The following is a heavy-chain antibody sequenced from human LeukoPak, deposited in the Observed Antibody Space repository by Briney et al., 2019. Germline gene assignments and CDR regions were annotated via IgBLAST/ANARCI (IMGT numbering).Heavy chain of an antibody. D-gene: IGHD1-26*01. CDR3: ARGGYSGTYYFDY. CDR2: ISGSSSSI. CDR1: GFTFSSFS. V-gene: IGHV3-48*02. J-gene: IGHJ4*02. Sequence: GGSLRLSCAASGFTFSSFSMNWVRQAPGKGLEWVSYISGSSSSIYYADSVQGRFTISRDNAKNSLYLQMNSLRDEDTAVYYCARGGYSGTYYFDYWGQGTLVTVSS.